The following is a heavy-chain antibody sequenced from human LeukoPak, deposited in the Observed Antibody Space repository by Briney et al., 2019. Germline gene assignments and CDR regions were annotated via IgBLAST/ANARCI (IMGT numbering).Heavy chain of an antibody. J-gene: IGHJ4*02. V-gene: IGHV4-34*01. CDR2: INHSGST. Sequence: SETLSLTCAVYGGSFSGYYWSWIRQPPGKGLEWIGEINHSGSTNYNPSLKSRVTISVDTSKNQFSLKLSSVTAADTAVYYCARQNTYYDILTGYGPFDYWGQGTLVTVSS. CDR3: ARQNTYYDILTGYGPFDY. CDR1: GGSFSGYY. D-gene: IGHD3-9*01.